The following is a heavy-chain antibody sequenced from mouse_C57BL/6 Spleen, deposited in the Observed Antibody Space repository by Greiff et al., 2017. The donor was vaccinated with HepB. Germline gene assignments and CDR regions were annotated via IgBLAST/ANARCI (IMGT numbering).Heavy chain of an antibody. J-gene: IGHJ2*01. D-gene: IGHD4-1*01. CDR1: GFTFSSYT. Sequence: EVKLVESGGGLVKPGGSLKLSCAASGFTFSSYTMSWVRQTPEKRLEWVATISGGGGNTYYPDSVKGRFTISRDKAKNTLYLQMSSLRSEDTALYYCARAWGYFDYWGQGTTLTVSS. V-gene: IGHV5-9*01. CDR3: ARAWGYFDY. CDR2: ISGGGGNT.